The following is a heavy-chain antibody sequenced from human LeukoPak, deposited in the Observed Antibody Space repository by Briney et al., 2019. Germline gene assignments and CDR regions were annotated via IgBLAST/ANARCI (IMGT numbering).Heavy chain of an antibody. Sequence: ASVKVSCKASEGTFSSYAISWVRQAPGQGLEWMGWISAYNGNTNYAQKLQGRVTMTTDTSTSTAYMELRSLRSDDTAVYYCARTDFWTLNWFDPWGQGTLVTVSS. J-gene: IGHJ5*02. D-gene: IGHD3/OR15-3a*01. CDR1: EGTFSSYA. CDR3: ARTDFWTLNWFDP. CDR2: ISAYNGNT. V-gene: IGHV1-18*01.